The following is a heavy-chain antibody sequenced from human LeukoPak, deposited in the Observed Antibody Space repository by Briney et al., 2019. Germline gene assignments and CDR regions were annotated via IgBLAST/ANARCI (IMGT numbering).Heavy chain of an antibody. D-gene: IGHD3-3*01. Sequence: ASLKLSCKVSGYTLTELSMNWVRQAPGKGLEWMGGIDTEDGETIYAQKFQGRVTMTEDTSTDTAYMELSSLRSEDTAVYYCATVRLRFLEWLSQNYGMDVWGQGTTVTVSS. CDR2: IDTEDGET. CDR3: ATVRLRFLEWLSQNYGMDV. J-gene: IGHJ6*02. CDR1: GYTLTELS. V-gene: IGHV1-24*01.